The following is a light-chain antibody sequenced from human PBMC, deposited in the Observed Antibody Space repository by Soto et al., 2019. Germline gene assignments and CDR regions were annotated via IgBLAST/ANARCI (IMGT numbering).Light chain of an antibody. CDR3: FLSYSGARKV. CDR2: DTS. Sequence: QALVTQEPSLTVSPGETVTLTCGSSTGAVTTTHYPYWFQQRPGQAPTTLIYDTSTRHSRTPARFSGSLLGGKAALTLSGAQPEDEADYYCFLSYSGARKVFGGGTKLTVL. CDR1: TGAVTTTHY. J-gene: IGLJ2*01. V-gene: IGLV7-46*01.